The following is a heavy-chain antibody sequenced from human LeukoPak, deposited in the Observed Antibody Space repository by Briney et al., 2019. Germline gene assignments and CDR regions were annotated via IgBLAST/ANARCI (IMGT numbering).Heavy chain of an antibody. CDR2: ISVSGGST. D-gene: IGHD6-13*01. V-gene: IGHV3-23*01. J-gene: IGHJ4*02. Sequence: GGSLRLSCAASGFTFSSYAMSWVRQAPGKGLEWVSAISVSGGSTYYADSVKGRFTISRDNSKNTLYLQMNSLRAEDTAVYYCAFRGYSSSWYTLGYWGQGTLVTVSS. CDR1: GFTFSSYA. CDR3: AFRGYSSSWYTLGY.